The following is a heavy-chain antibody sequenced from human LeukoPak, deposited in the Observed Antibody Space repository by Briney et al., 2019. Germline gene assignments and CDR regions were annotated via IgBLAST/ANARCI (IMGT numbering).Heavy chain of an antibody. V-gene: IGHV4-61*02. CDR2: IYTSGST. CDR3: ARVWSGYMDV. D-gene: IGHD2-8*02. Sequence: SETLSLTCTVSGGSISSGSYYWSWIRQPAGKGLEWIGRIYTSGSTNYNPSLKSRVTISVDTSENQFSLKLSSVTAADTAVYYCARVWSGYMDVWGKGTTVTISS. J-gene: IGHJ6*03. CDR1: GGSISSGSYY.